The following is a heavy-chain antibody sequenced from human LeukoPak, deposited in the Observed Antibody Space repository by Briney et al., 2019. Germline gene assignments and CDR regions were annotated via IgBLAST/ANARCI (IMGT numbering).Heavy chain of an antibody. Sequence: GRSLRLSCAASGFTFDDYAMHWVRQAPGKGLEWVSGISWNSGSIGYADSVKGRFTISRDNAKNSLYLQMNSLRAEDTALYYCAKDRGSMVRGVIGGDYYYGMDVWGQGTTVTVSS. J-gene: IGHJ6*02. CDR3: AKDRGSMVRGVIGGDYYYGMDV. D-gene: IGHD3-10*01. CDR1: GFTFDDYA. V-gene: IGHV3-9*01. CDR2: ISWNSGSI.